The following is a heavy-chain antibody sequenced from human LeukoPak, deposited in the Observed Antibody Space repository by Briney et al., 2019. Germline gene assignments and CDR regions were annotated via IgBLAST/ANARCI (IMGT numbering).Heavy chain of an antibody. V-gene: IGHV4-31*03. CDR2: IYYSGST. J-gene: IGHJ3*02. D-gene: IGHD1-26*01. CDR1: GGSISSGGYY. Sequence: KPSQTLSLTCTVSGGSISSGGYYWSWIRQHPGQGLEWIVYIYYSGSTNYNPSLKSRVTISVDTSKNQFSLKLSSVTAADTAVYYCARDGSIVGATTDAFDIWGQGTMVTVSS. CDR3: ARDGSIVGATTDAFDI.